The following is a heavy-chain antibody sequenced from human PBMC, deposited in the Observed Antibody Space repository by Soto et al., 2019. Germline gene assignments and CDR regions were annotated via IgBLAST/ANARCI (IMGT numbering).Heavy chain of an antibody. Sequence: SVKVSCKASGGTFSSYAISWVRQAPGQGLEWMGGIIPIFGTANYAQKFQGRVTITADESTSTAYMELSSLRSEDTAVYYCARGKDYDSSGSEPNEDAFDIWGQGTMVTVSS. D-gene: IGHD3-22*01. CDR2: IIPIFGTA. V-gene: IGHV1-69*13. CDR1: GGTFSSYA. J-gene: IGHJ3*02. CDR3: ARGKDYDSSGSEPNEDAFDI.